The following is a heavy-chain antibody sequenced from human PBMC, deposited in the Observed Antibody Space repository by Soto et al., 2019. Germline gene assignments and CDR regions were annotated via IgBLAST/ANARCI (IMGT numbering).Heavy chain of an antibody. CDR1: GFTFSNYW. D-gene: IGHD4-17*01. J-gene: IGHJ4*02. V-gene: IGHV3-74*01. CDR3: TRLGGAHYFAS. Sequence: GGSLRLSCAASGFTFSNYWMHWVRQPPEKGLEWVSRIDSEGTGTSYADSVRGRFTFSRDNAKNTLYLQMSSLRPEDTAVYYCTRLGGAHYFASWGRGILVTVSS. CDR2: IDSEGTGT.